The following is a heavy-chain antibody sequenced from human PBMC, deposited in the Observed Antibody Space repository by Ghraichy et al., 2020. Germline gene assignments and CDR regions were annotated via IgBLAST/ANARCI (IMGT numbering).Heavy chain of an antibody. CDR2: IKRDGSEK. V-gene: IGHV3-7*01. CDR3: ARGLTANWNFRPYAFDL. J-gene: IGHJ3*01. CDR1: GFVFNVYW. D-gene: IGHD1-7*01. Sequence: GGSLRLSCAASGFVFNVYWMTWVRQAPGKGLEWVANIKRDGSEKYYVDSVKGRFTISRDTVKNSLFLEMNNLRGDDTAVYYCARGLTANWNFRPYAFDLWGQGTVVTVSS.